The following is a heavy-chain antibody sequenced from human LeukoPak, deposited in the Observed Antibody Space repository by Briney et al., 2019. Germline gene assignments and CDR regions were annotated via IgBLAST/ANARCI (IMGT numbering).Heavy chain of an antibody. CDR3: ARKSYGRINDY. Sequence: NPSETLSLTCTVSGGSISSNGYYWAWFRQPPGKGLEWIGSIYYSGRTYYNPSLKSRVTISIDTSKKQFSLKLRSVTAADTAVYYCARKSYGRINDYWGQGTLVTVSS. J-gene: IGHJ4*02. CDR1: GGSISSNGYY. V-gene: IGHV4-39*07. CDR2: IYYSGRT. D-gene: IGHD5-18*01.